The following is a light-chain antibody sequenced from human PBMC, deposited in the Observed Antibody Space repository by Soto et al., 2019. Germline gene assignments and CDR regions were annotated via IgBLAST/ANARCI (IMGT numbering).Light chain of an antibody. CDR3: SSYTSSTWV. V-gene: IGLV2-14*01. CDR1: TSDVGSYNY. Sequence: QSALTQPASVSGSPGQSITISCTGTTSDVGSYNYVSWYQQHPGKVPKLMIYEVTNRPSGVPNRFSGSKSGNTASLTISGLQAEDEADYYCSSYTSSTWVFGGGTKLTVL. CDR2: EVT. J-gene: IGLJ3*02.